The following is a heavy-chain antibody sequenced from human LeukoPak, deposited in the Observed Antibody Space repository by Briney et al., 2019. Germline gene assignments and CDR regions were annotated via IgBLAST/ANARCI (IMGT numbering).Heavy chain of an antibody. D-gene: IGHD5-18*01. CDR3: ARLESGAMGY. CDR2: IYYSGST. V-gene: IGHV4-31*03. CDR1: GGSISSGGYY. Sequence: SENLSLTCTVSGGSISSGGYYWSWIRQHPGKGLEWIGYIYYSGSTYYNPSLKSRVTISVDTSKNQFSLKLSSVTAADAAVYYCARLESGAMGYWGQGTLVTVSS. J-gene: IGHJ4*02.